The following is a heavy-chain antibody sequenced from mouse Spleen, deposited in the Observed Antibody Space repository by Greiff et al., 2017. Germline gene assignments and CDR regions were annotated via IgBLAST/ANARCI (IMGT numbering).Heavy chain of an antibody. CDR2: ISYDGSN. V-gene: IGHV3-6*01. Sequence: DVKLQESGPGLVKPSQSLSLTCSVTGYSITSGYYWNWIRQVPGNKLEWMGYISYDGSNNYNPSLKNRISITRDTSKNQFFLKLNSVTTEDTATYYCARNPSITTATEDYFDYWGQGTTLTVSS. J-gene: IGHJ2*01. CDR1: GYSITSGYY. CDR3: ARNPSITTATEDYFDY. D-gene: IGHD1-2*01.